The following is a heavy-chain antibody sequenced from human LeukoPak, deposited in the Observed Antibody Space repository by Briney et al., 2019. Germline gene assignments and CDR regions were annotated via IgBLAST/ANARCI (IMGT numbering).Heavy chain of an antibody. D-gene: IGHD1-26*01. V-gene: IGHV4-39*07. CDR2: INHSGST. CDR3: ARLAVFRYSGSYSDY. CDR1: GDSINSSSYY. J-gene: IGHJ4*02. Sequence: PSETLSLTCTVSGDSINSSSYYWSWIRQPPGKGLEWIGEINHSGSTNYNPSLKSRVTISVDTSKNQFSLKLSSVTAADTAVYYCARLAVFRYSGSYSDYWGQGTLVTVSS.